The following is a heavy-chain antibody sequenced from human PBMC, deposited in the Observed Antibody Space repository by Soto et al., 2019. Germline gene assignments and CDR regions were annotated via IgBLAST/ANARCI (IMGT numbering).Heavy chain of an antibody. CDR3: ARERVGVTHNCFDP. D-gene: IGHD1-26*01. CDR2: IYYSGTT. V-gene: IGHV4-61*01. J-gene: IGHJ5*02. CDR1: VDSVSSNSYY. Sequence: SETLSLTCTVSVDSVSSNSYYWSWIRQPPGKRLEWIGYIYYSGTTIYNPSLKSRVTISVDTSTNQFSLKLSSVTAADTAVYFCARERVGVTHNCFDPWGQGTLATVS.